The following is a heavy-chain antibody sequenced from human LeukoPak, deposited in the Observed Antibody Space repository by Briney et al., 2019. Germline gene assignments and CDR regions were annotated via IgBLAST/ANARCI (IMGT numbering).Heavy chain of an antibody. CDR2: IIPIFGTA. D-gene: IGHD4-17*01. CDR1: GGTFSSYA. CDR3: AMDGDYFDY. J-gene: IGHJ4*02. Sequence: AASVKVSCKASGGTFSSYATSWVRQAPGQGLEWMGRIIPIFGTANYAQKFQGRVTITTDESTSTAYMELSSLRSEDTAVYYCAMDGDYFDYWGQGTLVTVSS. V-gene: IGHV1-69*05.